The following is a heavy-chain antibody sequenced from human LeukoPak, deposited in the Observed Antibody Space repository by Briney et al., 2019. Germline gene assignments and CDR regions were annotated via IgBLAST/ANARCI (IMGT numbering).Heavy chain of an antibody. D-gene: IGHD4-11*01. Sequence: SETLSLTCAVSGGSISNSNWWSWIRQPPGKGLEWIGYLYYSGSTNYNPSLKSRVTISVDTSKNQFSLKLSSVTAADTAVYYCAGNAYSRGWFDPWGQGTLVTVSS. J-gene: IGHJ5*02. CDR2: LYYSGST. V-gene: IGHV4-59*13. CDR1: GGSISNSNW. CDR3: AGNAYSRGWFDP.